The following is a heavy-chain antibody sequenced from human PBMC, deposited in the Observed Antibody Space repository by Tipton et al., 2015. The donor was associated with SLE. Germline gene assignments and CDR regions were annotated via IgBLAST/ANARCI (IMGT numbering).Heavy chain of an antibody. CDR1: GYSISSGFY. CDR3: ARDRITIFGVVLDL. J-gene: IGHJ2*01. V-gene: IGHV4-38-2*02. Sequence: TLSLTCTVSGYSISSGFYWGWIRQPPGKGLEWIGYIYYSGSTNYNPSLKSRVTISVDTSKNQFSLKLSSVTAADTAVYYCARDRITIFGVVLDLWGRGTLVTVSS. CDR2: IYYSGST. D-gene: IGHD3-3*01.